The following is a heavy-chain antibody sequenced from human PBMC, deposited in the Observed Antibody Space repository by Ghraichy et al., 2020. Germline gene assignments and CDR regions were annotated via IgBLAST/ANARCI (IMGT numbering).Heavy chain of an antibody. V-gene: IGHV3-23*01. CDR1: GFTFNQHA. D-gene: IGHD5-12*01. J-gene: IGHJ4*02. CDR2: ISGSAFTT. Sequence: GGSLRLSCEASGFTFNQHAMAWVRQAPGKGLEWVSAISGSAFTTYYADSVKGRFTISSDKSKNAVYLQMDNLRPEDTAVYFCAKDGSREEGYYFDHWGQGTLVTVSP. CDR3: AKDGSREEGYYFDH.